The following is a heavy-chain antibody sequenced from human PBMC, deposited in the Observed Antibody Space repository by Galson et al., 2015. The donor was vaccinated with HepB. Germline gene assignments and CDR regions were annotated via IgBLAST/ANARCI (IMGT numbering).Heavy chain of an antibody. V-gene: IGHV3-48*02. D-gene: IGHD3-9*01. Sequence: SLRLSCAASGFTFSSYSMNWVRQAPGKGLEWVSYISSSSSTIYYADSVKGRFTISRDNAKNSLYLQMNSLRDEDTAVYYCARDTGGRNYDILTGYYTAAGYYFDYWGQGTLVTVSS. CDR1: GFTFSSYS. CDR3: ARDTGGRNYDILTGYYTAAGYYFDY. J-gene: IGHJ4*02. CDR2: ISSSSSTI.